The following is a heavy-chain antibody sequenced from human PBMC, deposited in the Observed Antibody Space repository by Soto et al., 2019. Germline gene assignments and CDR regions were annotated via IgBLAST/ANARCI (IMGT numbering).Heavy chain of an antibody. V-gene: IGHV3-53*02. D-gene: IGHD4-17*01. Sequence: EVQLVETGGGLIQPGGSLRLSCAASGFTVSSNYMSWVRQAPGKGLEWVSVIYSGGSTYYADSVKGRFTISRDNSKNTLYLQINSLRAEDTAVYYCARALTVVPYYFDYWGQGTLVTVSS. CDR1: GFTVSSNY. CDR3: ARALTVVPYYFDY. CDR2: IYSGGST. J-gene: IGHJ4*02.